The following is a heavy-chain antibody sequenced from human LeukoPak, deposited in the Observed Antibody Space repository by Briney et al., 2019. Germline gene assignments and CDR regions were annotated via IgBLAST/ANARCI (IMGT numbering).Heavy chain of an antibody. V-gene: IGHV4-59*05. CDR3: ARLELWVGY. CDR2: IYQSGST. Sequence: EPSETLSLTCTVSGGSISSYYWSWIRQPPGKGLEWIGSIYQSGSTYYNPSLKSRVTISVDTSKNQFSLKLSSVTAADTAVYYCARLELWVGYWGQGTLVTVSS. D-gene: IGHD5-18*01. J-gene: IGHJ4*02. CDR1: GGSISSYY.